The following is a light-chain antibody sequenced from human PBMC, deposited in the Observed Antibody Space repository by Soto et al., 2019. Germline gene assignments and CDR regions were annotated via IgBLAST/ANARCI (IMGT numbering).Light chain of an antibody. J-gene: IGKJ2*01. CDR3: QERTNWPLMYT. CDR1: QSVTSY. CDR2: DAS. V-gene: IGKV3-11*01. Sequence: DSVLTQSPATLSLSPGERATLSCRASQSVTSYLAWYQQKPGQAPRLLIYDASHRATGIPARFSGSGSGTDFTLTISSLEPEDFAVYYCQERTNWPLMYTCGQGTKLEI.